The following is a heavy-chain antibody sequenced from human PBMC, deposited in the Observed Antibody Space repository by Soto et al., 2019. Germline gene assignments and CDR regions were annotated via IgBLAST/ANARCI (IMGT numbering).Heavy chain of an antibody. CDR2: INSDGSST. Sequence: GGSLRLSCAASGFPFSSYWMHWVRQAPGKGLVWVSRINSDGSSTSYADSVKGRFTISRDNAKNTLYLQTNSLRAEDTAVYYCARDLYSSSYDYWGQGTLVTVSS. J-gene: IGHJ4*02. CDR3: ARDLYSSSYDY. D-gene: IGHD6-13*01. V-gene: IGHV3-74*01. CDR1: GFPFSSYW.